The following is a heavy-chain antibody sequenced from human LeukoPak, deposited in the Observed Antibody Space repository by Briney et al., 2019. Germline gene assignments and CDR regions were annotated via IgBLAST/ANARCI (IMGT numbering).Heavy chain of an antibody. Sequence: SETLSLTCAVHGGAFSGYYWSWIRQPPEKELEWIGEINHSGSTKYNPSLKSRVTISVDTSKNQFSLKLSSVTAADTAVYYCARAAVVASFPVDYWGQGALVTVSS. CDR3: ARAAVVASFPVDY. D-gene: IGHD2-15*01. J-gene: IGHJ4*02. CDR1: GGAFSGYY. V-gene: IGHV4-34*01. CDR2: INHSGST.